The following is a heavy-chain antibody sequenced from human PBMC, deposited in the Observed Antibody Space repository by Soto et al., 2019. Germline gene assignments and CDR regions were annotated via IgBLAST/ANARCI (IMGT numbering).Heavy chain of an antibody. J-gene: IGHJ6*02. V-gene: IGHV3-74*01. D-gene: IGHD3-16*01. CDR2: IDVDGTGA. Sequence: GGSLRLSCEASGFFFSNYWMHWVRQAPGKGLVWVSRIDVDGTGAKYADSVKGRFTISRDNAKNTLYLEMNSLRAEDTAVYYCASDLFFSGSFAYYYGMDVWGQGTTVTVSS. CDR3: ASDLFFSGSFAYYYGMDV. CDR1: GFFFSNYW.